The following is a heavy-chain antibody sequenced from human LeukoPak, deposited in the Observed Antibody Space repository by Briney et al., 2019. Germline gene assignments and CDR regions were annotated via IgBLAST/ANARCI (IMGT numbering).Heavy chain of an antibody. CDR1: GFTFSSCS. CDR2: ISSSSSYI. D-gene: IGHD5-12*01. J-gene: IGHJ4*02. CDR3: ARAGSHRNSGYDY. Sequence: KSGGSLRLSCAASGFTFSSCSMNWVRQAPGKGLEWVSSISSSSSYIYYADSVKGRFTISRDNAKNSLYLQMNSLRAEDTGVYYCARAGSHRNSGYDYWGQGTLVTVSS. V-gene: IGHV3-21*01.